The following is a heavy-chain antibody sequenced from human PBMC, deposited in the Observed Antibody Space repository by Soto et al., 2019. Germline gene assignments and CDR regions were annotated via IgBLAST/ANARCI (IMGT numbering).Heavy chain of an antibody. D-gene: IGHD6-19*01. V-gene: IGHV3-30-3*01. CDR1: GFTFSSYA. J-gene: IGHJ4*02. Sequence: QVQLVESGGGVVQPGRSLRLSCAASGFTFSSYAMHWVRQTPGRGLEWVAVVSTDGSYKYYADSVKGRFSISRDNSKDPLYLQLNSLGPEETAVSLWAREPFGGWKTSGLFAGWAWGACDYWGQGTLVTVSS. CDR3: AREPFGGWKTSGLFAGWAWGACDY. CDR2: VSTDGSYK.